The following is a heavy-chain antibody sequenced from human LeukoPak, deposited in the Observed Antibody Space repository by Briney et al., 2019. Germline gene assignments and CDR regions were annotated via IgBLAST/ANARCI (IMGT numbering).Heavy chain of an antibody. J-gene: IGHJ5*02. Sequence: ASVKVSCKASGYTFTSYGISWVRQAPGQGLEWMGIINPSGGSTSYAQKFQGRVTMTRDMSTSTVYMELSSLRSEDTAVYYCAREEQAEVSGVSVGWFDPWGQGTLVTVSS. V-gene: IGHV1-46*01. CDR1: GYTFTSYG. D-gene: IGHD3-10*01. CDR3: AREEQAEVSGVSVGWFDP. CDR2: INPSGGST.